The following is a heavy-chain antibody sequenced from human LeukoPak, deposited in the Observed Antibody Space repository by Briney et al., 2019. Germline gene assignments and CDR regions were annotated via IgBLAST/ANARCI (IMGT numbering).Heavy chain of an antibody. J-gene: IGHJ4*02. Sequence: SETLSLTCTVSGGSIRSYYWSWIRQPPGKGLEWIGYIYYSGSTNYNPSLKSRVTISVDTSKNQFSLKLSSVTAADTAVYYCARAGGLGGSGSYYKKDYFDYWGQGTLVTVSS. V-gene: IGHV4-59*08. CDR2: IYYSGST. D-gene: IGHD3-10*01. CDR1: GGSIRSYY. CDR3: ARAGGLGGSGSYYKKDYFDY.